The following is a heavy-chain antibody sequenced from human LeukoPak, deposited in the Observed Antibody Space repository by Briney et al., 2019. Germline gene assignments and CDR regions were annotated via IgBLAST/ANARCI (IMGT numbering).Heavy chain of an antibody. V-gene: IGHV4-61*01. CDR2: IYFRGNT. J-gene: IGHJ6*02. CDR1: GGSVRSGNYF. D-gene: IGHD3-9*01. CDR3: ARVDWWFDIMTGWPAITNNGMDV. Sequence: SETLSLTCTVSGGSVRSGNYFWSWIRQSPGKGLEWIGYIYFRGNTKYSPALESRVTISEDPSKNQFSLRLTSLTAADTAVYYCARVDWWFDIMTGWPAITNNGMDVWGQGTTVIVSS.